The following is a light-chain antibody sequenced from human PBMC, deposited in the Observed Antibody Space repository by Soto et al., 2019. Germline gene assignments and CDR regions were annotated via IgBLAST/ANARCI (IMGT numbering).Light chain of an antibody. J-gene: IGKJ4*01. CDR2: DAS. CDR1: QRISTW. Sequence: IQMTHSPSTLSASVWDGVTITCRASQRISTWLAWYQQKPGKAPKLLISDASSLETGVPSRFSGSGSGTEFTLTITSLQAEDFATYYCQQLRMYPSTFGGGTKVDI. CDR3: QQLRMYPST. V-gene: IGKV1-5*01.